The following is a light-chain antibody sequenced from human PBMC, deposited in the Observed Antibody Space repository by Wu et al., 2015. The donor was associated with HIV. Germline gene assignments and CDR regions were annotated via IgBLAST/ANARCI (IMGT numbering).Light chain of an antibody. CDR2: GAS. J-gene: IGKJ3*01. CDR1: QSISSNY. CDR3: QQWDT. V-gene: IGKV3-20*01. Sequence: EIVLTQSPGTLSLSPGERATLSCRASQSISSNYVAWYQQKPGQAPRLLIYGASTRATGIPDRFSGSGSGTDFTLTISRLEPEDFAVYYCQQWDTFGPGTKVDIK.